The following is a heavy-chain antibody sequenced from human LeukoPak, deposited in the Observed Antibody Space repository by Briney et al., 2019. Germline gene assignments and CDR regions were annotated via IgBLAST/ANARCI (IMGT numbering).Heavy chain of an antibody. CDR3: AKPSSGYSSAWDY. Sequence: GGSLRLSCAASGFTFSSYSMNWVRQAPGKGLEWVSYISSSSSTIYYADSVKGRFTISRDNAKNSLYLQMNSLRAEDTDVYYCAKPSSGYSSAWDYWGQGTLVTVSS. V-gene: IGHV3-48*01. CDR1: GFTFSSYS. J-gene: IGHJ4*02. D-gene: IGHD6-19*01. CDR2: ISSSSSTI.